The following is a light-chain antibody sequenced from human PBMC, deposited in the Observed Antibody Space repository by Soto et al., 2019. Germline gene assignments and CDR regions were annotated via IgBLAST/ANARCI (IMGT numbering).Light chain of an antibody. CDR2: GNS. CDR3: QSYDSSLSGVV. J-gene: IGLJ2*01. V-gene: IGLV1-40*01. Sequence: QSVLTQPPSVSGAPGQRVTISCTGSSSNIGAGYDVHWYHQLPGTAPKLLIYGNSNRPSGVPDRFSGSKSGTSASLAITGLQSDDEADYYCQSYDSSLSGVVFGGGTQLTVL. CDR1: SSNIGAGYD.